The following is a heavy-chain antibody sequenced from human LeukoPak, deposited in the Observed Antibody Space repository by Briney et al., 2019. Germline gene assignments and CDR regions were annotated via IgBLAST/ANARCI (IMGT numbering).Heavy chain of an antibody. D-gene: IGHD1-26*01. J-gene: IGHJ4*02. V-gene: IGHV4-59*08. CDR2: IFYSGNT. CDR1: GVSISSYY. Sequence: SETLSLTCTVSGVSISSYYWSWIRQPPGKGLEGIGYIFYSGNTIYNPTLSSRVPISADTSTNHFSLRLRSVPAADTAVYYCARLAAISGSDYPDDWGQGTLVTVSS. CDR3: ARLAAISGSDYPDD.